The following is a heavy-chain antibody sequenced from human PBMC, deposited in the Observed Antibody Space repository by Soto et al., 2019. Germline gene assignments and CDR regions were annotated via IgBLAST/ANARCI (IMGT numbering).Heavy chain of an antibody. CDR1: GYTFTSYG. V-gene: IGHV1-18*04. CDR3: ARERGGGSYSNCFDP. J-gene: IGHJ5*02. Sequence: QVQLVQSGAEVKKPGASVKVSCKTSGYTFTSYGISWVRQAPGQGLEWLGWISGYSGNTTYVQKLQGRVTMTTDTATSTVYMDMRSFRSDDTAVYYCARERGGGSYSNCFDPWGQGTLVTVSS. CDR2: ISGYSGNT. D-gene: IGHD1-26*01.